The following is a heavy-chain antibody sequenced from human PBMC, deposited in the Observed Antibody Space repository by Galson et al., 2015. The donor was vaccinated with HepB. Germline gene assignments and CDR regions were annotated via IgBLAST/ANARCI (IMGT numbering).Heavy chain of an antibody. J-gene: IGHJ4*02. CDR3: ARDPSMIPYFDN. D-gene: IGHD3-16*01. CDR1: GFTISTYS. CDR2: ISSTSKYI. Sequence: SLRLSCAASGFTISTYSISWVRQAPGKGLEWVSSISSTSKYINYADSVKGRFTISRDNAKNSLYLQMNSLRAEDTAVYYCARDPSMIPYFDNWGQGTLVTVSS. V-gene: IGHV3-21*01.